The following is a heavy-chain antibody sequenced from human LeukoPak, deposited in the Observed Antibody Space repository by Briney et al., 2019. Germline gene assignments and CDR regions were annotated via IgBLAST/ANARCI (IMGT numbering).Heavy chain of an antibody. D-gene: IGHD6-13*01. CDR3: AKDIAAAGFDAFDI. Sequence: GGSLRLSCAASGFTFSSYGMHWVRQAPGKGLEWVAVISYDGSNKYYADSVKGRFTISRDNAKNSLYLQMNSLRAEDTALYYCAKDIAAAGFDAFDIWGQGTMVTVSS. CDR2: ISYDGSNK. V-gene: IGHV3-30*18. J-gene: IGHJ3*02. CDR1: GFTFSSYG.